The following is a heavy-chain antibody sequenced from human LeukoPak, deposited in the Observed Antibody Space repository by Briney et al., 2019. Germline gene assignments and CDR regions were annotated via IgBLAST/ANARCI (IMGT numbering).Heavy chain of an antibody. CDR3: AKDWEYCSSTSCYEYIDY. J-gene: IGHJ4*02. CDR1: GFTFSSYG. Sequence: GGSLRLSCAASGFTFSSYGMHWVRQAPGKGLEWVAVISYDGSNKYYADSVKGRFTISRDNSKNTLYLQMNSLRAEDTAVYYCAKDWEYCSSTSCYEYIDYWGQGTLVTVSS. V-gene: IGHV3-30*18. D-gene: IGHD2-2*01. CDR2: ISYDGSNK.